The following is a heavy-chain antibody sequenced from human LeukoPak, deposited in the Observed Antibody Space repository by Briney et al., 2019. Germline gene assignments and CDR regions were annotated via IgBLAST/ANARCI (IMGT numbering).Heavy chain of an antibody. Sequence: PGGSLRLSCAASGFTFSNFWMYWVRQPPGKGLVWVSRISSDGSNTNYADSVKGRFTISRDNAKNTLYLQMDSLRAEDTAVYYCARVGEYDSFDYWDQGTLVTVSS. CDR3: ARVGEYDSFDY. J-gene: IGHJ4*02. V-gene: IGHV3-74*01. CDR2: ISSDGSNT. CDR1: GFTFSNFW. D-gene: IGHD2/OR15-2a*01.